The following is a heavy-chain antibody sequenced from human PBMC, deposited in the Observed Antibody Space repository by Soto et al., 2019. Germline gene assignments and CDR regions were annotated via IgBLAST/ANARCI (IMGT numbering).Heavy chain of an antibody. D-gene: IGHD6-13*01. Sequence: SETLSLTCTVSGGSVSSGSDYWSWIRQPPGKGLEWIGYIYYSGSTYYNPSLKSRVTISVDTSKNQFSLKLSSVTAADTAMYYCARLAAVSRENWFDPWGQGTLVTVSS. J-gene: IGHJ5*02. CDR3: ARLAAVSRENWFDP. CDR2: IYYSGST. V-gene: IGHV4-61*01. CDR1: GGSVSSGSDY.